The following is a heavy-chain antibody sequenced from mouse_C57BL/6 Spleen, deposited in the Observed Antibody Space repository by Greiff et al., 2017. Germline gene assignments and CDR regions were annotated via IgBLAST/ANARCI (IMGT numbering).Heavy chain of an antibody. D-gene: IGHD1-1*01. J-gene: IGHJ4*01. CDR1: GYTFTSYW. CDR2: IYPGSGST. CDR3: AKSLYYYGSSSYYAMDY. Sequence: QVQLQQPGAELVKPGASVKMSCKASGYTFTSYWITWVKQRPGQGLEWIGDIYPGSGSTNYNEKFKSKATLTVDTSSSTAYMQLSSLTSEDSAVYYCAKSLYYYGSSSYYAMDYWGQGTSVTVSS. V-gene: IGHV1-55*01.